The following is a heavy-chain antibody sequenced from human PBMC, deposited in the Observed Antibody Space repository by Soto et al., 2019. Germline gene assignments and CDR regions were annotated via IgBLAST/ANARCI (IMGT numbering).Heavy chain of an antibody. D-gene: IGHD3-22*01. J-gene: IGHJ6*02. CDR1: GYSFSSYG. CDR3: ARGGYYDSSGARNYHYYGMDV. CDR2: ISPYNDDT. V-gene: IGHV1-18*01. Sequence: ASVKVSCKASGYSFSSYGITWVRQAPGQGLEWLGWISPYNDDTKYAQRLQGRVTMTTDTSTRTAYMDISGLRSDDTAIYYCARGGYYDSSGARNYHYYGMDVWGQGTTVTVPS.